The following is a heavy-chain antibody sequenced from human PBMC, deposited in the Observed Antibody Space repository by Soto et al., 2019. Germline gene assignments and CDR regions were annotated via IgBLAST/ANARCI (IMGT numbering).Heavy chain of an antibody. V-gene: IGHV1-46*03. CDR2: INPSDST. CDR1: EYTFTSYY. J-gene: IGHJ4*02. Sequence: QVQLVQSGAEVKKPGASVKVSCKASEYTFTSYYMHWVRQAPGQGLEWMGIINPSDSTSYAQKFQGRVTMTRDTSTSTVYMELSSLRSEDTAVYYCARVYCSGGSCYSIDYWGQGTLVTVSS. CDR3: ARVYCSGGSCYSIDY. D-gene: IGHD2-15*01.